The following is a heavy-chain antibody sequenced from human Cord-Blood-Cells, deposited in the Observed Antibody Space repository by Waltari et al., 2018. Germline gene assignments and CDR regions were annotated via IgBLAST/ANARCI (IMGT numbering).Heavy chain of an antibody. D-gene: IGHD2-21*02. Sequence: QVQLVQSGAEVKKPGASVKVSCKASGYTFTSYDINWVRQATGQGLEWIGWKNPNSCNTGYAQKFQGRVTITRNTSISTAYMELSSLRSEDTAVYYCARAVGTNWYFDLWGRGTLVTVSS. J-gene: IGHJ2*01. CDR1: GYTFTSYD. V-gene: IGHV1-8*03. CDR2: KNPNSCNT. CDR3: ARAVGTNWYFDL.